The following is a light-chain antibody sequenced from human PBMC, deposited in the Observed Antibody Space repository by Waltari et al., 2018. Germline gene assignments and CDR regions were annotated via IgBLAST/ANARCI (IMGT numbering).Light chain of an antibody. Sequence: SYDLTQPLSVSAALGQTAKISCRGFSVGRKNVHRYQQKPGQAPVLVIYRDNNRPSGIPERFSASNSGDTPTLTIGGAQVGDEGDYFCQVWDNNEAVFGGGTRLTVL. CDR2: RDN. V-gene: IGLV3-9*01. CDR1: SVGRKN. CDR3: QVWDNNEAV. J-gene: IGLJ3*02.